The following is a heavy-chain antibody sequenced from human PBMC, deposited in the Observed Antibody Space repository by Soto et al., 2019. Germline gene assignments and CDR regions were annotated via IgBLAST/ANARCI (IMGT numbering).Heavy chain of an antibody. CDR2: ISGSGGST. J-gene: IGHJ6*02. CDR3: AKPGAGSGRNYYYGMDV. V-gene: IGHV3-23*01. Sequence: AGGSLRLSCAASGFTFSSYAMSWVRQAPGKGLERVSAISGSGGSTYYADSVKGRFTISRDNSKNTLYLQMNSLRAEDTAVYYCAKPGAGSGRNYYYGMDVWGQGTTVTVSS. D-gene: IGHD6-19*01. CDR1: GFTFSSYA.